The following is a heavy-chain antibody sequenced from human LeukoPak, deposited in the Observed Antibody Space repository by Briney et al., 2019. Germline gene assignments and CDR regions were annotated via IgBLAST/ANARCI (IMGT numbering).Heavy chain of an antibody. J-gene: IGHJ6*03. CDR1: GFIFTSYS. V-gene: IGHV3-48*01. Sequence: GGSLRLSCAASGFIFTSYSMNWVRQAPGKGLEWISYISSSSSTIYYADSVRGRFTISRDNAKNSLYLQMNSLRAEDTAVYYCARDGKRLWFGEFSNYYYYMDVWGKGTTVTVSS. D-gene: IGHD3-10*01. CDR2: ISSSSSTI. CDR3: ARDGKRLWFGEFSNYYYYMDV.